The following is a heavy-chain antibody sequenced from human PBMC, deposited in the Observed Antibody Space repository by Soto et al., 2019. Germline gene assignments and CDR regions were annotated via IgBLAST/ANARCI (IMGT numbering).Heavy chain of an antibody. V-gene: IGHV3-23*01. CDR2: ISGSGGST. D-gene: IGHD3-10*01. Sequence: EVQLLESGGGLVQPGGSLRLSCAASGFTFSSYAMSWVRQAPGKGLEWVSAISGSGGSTYYADSVKGRFTISRDNSKNTLYLQMNSLRAEDTAVYYCARGGSGSYGFDPWGQGTLVTVSS. CDR3: ARGGSGSYGFDP. CDR1: GFTFSSYA. J-gene: IGHJ5*02.